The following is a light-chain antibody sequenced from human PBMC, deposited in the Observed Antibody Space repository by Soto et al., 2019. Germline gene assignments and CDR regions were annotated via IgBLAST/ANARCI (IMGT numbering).Light chain of an antibody. J-gene: IGLJ2*01. Sequence: QLVLTQPPSASGTPGQRVTISCSGSNSNIGSNTGNWYQQFPGTAPKLLIYSNNQRPSGVPDRFSGSKSDTSASLAISGLXXXXXXXXXXXTWXXXLNGXVFGGGTKLTVL. CDR3: XTWXXXLNGXV. CDR1: NSNIGSNT. CDR2: SNN. V-gene: IGLV1-44*01.